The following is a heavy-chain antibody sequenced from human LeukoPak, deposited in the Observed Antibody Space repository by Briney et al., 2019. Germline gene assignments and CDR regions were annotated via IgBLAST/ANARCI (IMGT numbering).Heavy chain of an antibody. Sequence: GGPLRLSCAASGFTFSSYAMSWVRQAPGKGLEWVSAISGSGGSTYYADSVKGRFTISRDNSKNTLYLQMNSLRAEDTAVYYCAKARGYCSSTSCYPIAGFDYWGQGTLVTVSS. D-gene: IGHD2-2*03. J-gene: IGHJ4*02. CDR2: ISGSGGST. V-gene: IGHV3-23*01. CDR3: AKARGYCSSTSCYPIAGFDY. CDR1: GFTFSSYA.